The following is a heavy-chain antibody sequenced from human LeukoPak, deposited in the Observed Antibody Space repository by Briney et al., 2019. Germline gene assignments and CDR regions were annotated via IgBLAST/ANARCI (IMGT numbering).Heavy chain of an antibody. Sequence: SETLSLTCSVSGYSISSGYYWGWIRQPPGKGLEWIGSFYHRGNTYYNSSLKSRVTMSVDTSKNQFSLKLSSLTATDTAVYYCARGYYYDSGGYRHLFDSWGQGTLVTVSS. D-gene: IGHD3-22*01. CDR3: ARGYYYDSGGYRHLFDS. CDR2: FYHRGNT. V-gene: IGHV4-38-2*02. CDR1: GYSISSGYY. J-gene: IGHJ4*02.